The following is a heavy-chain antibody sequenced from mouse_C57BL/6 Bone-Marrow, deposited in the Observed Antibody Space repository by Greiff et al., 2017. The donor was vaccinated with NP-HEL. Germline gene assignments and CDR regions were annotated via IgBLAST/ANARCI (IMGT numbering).Heavy chain of an antibody. CDR1: GISITTGNYR. D-gene: IGHD2-3*01. Sequence: EVKLMESGPGLVKPSQTVFLTCTVTGISITTGNYRWSWIRQFPGNKLEWIGYIYYSGTITYNPSLTSPTPITRDTPKNQFFLEMNSLTAEDTATYYCARLYDYWYFDDWGTGTTVTVSS. CDR2: IYYSGTI. J-gene: IGHJ1*03. V-gene: IGHV3-5*01. CDR3: ARLYDYWYFDD.